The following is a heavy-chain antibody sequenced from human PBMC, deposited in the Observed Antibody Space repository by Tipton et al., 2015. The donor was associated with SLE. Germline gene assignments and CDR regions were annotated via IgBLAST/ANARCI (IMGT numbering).Heavy chain of an antibody. CDR1: GGSIGTSIYY. CDR2: VYYSGST. J-gene: IGHJ2*01. Sequence: TLSLTCTVSGGSIGTSIYYWGWIRQPPGKGLEWIGSVYYSGSTYYNPSLKSRVTISVDTSKNQFSLKLSSVTAADTAVYYCARRVKGEYCSRNSCSYWYFDLWGRGTLVTVSS. V-gene: IGHV4-39*01. D-gene: IGHD2-2*01. CDR3: ARRVKGEYCSRNSCSYWYFDL.